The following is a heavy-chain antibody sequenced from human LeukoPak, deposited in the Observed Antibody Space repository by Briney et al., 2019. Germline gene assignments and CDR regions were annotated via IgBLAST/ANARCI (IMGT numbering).Heavy chain of an antibody. D-gene: IGHD2-2*01. CDR3: ARHLIGGRYQLLMGFGY. V-gene: IGHV4-39*01. J-gene: IGHJ4*02. Sequence: PSETLSLTCTVSGGSISSSSYYWGWIRQPPGKGLEWIGSIYYSGSTYYNPSLKSRVTISVDTSKNQFSLKLSSVTAADTAVYYCARHLIGGRYQLLMGFGYWGQGTLVTVSS. CDR1: GGSISSSSYY. CDR2: IYYSGST.